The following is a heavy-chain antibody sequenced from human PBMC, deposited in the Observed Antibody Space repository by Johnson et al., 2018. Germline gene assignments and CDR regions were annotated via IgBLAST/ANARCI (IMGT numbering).Heavy chain of an antibody. Sequence: VQLLESGGGVVQPGRSXRLSCAASGFTFSSYGMHWVRQDPGKGLEWVAGIASDGSNTYYADSVKGRFPISRDNSQNTLYRQMNRLRAEDTAVYYCAKGGYSSSWGAFDIWGQGTMVTVSP. CDR3: AKGGYSSSWGAFDI. D-gene: IGHD6-13*01. J-gene: IGHJ3*02. CDR1: GFTFSSYG. CDR2: IASDGSNT. V-gene: IGHV3-30*18.